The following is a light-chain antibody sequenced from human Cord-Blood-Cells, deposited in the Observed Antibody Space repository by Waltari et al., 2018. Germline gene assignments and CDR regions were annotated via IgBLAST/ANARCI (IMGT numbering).Light chain of an antibody. CDR1: SSDVGRYNL. CDR2: EGS. V-gene: IGLV2-23*01. CDR3: CSYAGSVV. Sequence: QSALTHPASVSGSPGQSITISCTGTSSDVGRYNLVSWYQQHTGKAPKLIIYEGSKRPSGVSHRFSGCKSGNTASLTISGLQAEDEADYYCCSYAGSVVFGGGTKLTVL. J-gene: IGLJ2*01.